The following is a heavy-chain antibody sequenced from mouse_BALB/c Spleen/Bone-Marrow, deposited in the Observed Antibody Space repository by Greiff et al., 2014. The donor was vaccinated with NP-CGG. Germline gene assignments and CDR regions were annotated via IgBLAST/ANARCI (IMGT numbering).Heavy chain of an antibody. CDR2: IYPGDGST. CDR3: ARSGDSSGYGFAY. CDR1: GYTFTSYD. J-gene: IGHJ3*01. D-gene: IGHD3-2*01. V-gene: IGHV1S56*01. Sequence: QVHVKQSGPELVKPGALVKISCKASGYTFTSYDINWVKQRPGQGLEWIGRIYPGDGSTKYNEKFKGKATLTADKSSSTAYMQLSSLTSENSAVYFCARSGDSSGYGFAYWGQGTLVTVSA.